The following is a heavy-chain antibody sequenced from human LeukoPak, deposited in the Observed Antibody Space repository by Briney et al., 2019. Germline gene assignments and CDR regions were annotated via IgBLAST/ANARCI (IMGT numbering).Heavy chain of an antibody. CDR1: GYTFASYD. CDR3: ARVRIWFGEFV. D-gene: IGHD3-10*01. CDR2: MIPNSGNA. J-gene: IGHJ4*02. Sequence: APVKVSCKASGYTFASYDINWVRQATGQGLEWMGWMIPNSGNAGYAQNFQRRVTMTRNTSISTAYMELSSLRSEDTAVYYCARVRIWFGEFVWGQGTLVTVSS. V-gene: IGHV1-8*01.